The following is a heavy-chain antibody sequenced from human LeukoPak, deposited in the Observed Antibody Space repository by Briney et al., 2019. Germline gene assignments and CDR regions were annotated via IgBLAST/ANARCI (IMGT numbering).Heavy chain of an antibody. Sequence: PGGSLRLSCAASGFTFSSYGIHWVRQAPGKGLEWVALISYDGSNKYYADSMKGRFTISRDNSKNTLYLQMNSLRAEDTAVYYCARGAYGDYLSYYYYGMDVWGQGTTVTVSS. D-gene: IGHD4-17*01. CDR3: ARGAYGDYLSYYYYGMDV. CDR1: GFTFSSYG. CDR2: ISYDGSNK. J-gene: IGHJ6*02. V-gene: IGHV3-30*03.